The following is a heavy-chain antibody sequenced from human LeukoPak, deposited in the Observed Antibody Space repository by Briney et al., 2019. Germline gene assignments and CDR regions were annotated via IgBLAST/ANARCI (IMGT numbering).Heavy chain of an antibody. CDR1: GGSFSGYY. J-gene: IGHJ4*02. CDR3: ASRGGDTAYHFDY. CDR2: INHSGST. V-gene: IGHV4-34*01. D-gene: IGHD5-18*01. Sequence: SETLSLTCAVYGGSFSGYYWSWIRQPPGKGLEWIGEINHSGSTNYNPSLKSRVTISVDTSKNQFSLKLSSVTAADTAVYYCASRGGDTAYHFDYWGQGTLVTVSS.